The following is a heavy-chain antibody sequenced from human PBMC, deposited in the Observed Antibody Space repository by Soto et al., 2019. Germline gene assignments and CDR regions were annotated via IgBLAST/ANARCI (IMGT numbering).Heavy chain of an antibody. V-gene: IGHV1-24*01. CDR2: FDPEDGET. CDR3: ATVGSSWFFDI. D-gene: IGHD6-6*01. J-gene: IGHJ3*02. CDR1: GYTLAELS. Sequence: ASAKVSCKVSGYTLAELSMHWVRQAPGKGLEWMGGFDPEDGETIYAQKFQGRVTMTEDTSTDTAYMELSSLRSEDTAVYYCATVGSSWFFDIWGQGTMVTVSS.